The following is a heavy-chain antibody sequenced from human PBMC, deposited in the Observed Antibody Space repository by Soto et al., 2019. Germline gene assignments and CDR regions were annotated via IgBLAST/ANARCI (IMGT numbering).Heavy chain of an antibody. CDR2: INQDGSEK. CDR3: SPSLDY. CDR1: GFTFSSYW. V-gene: IGHV3-7*01. J-gene: IGHJ4*02. Sequence: GGSLRLSCAASGFTFSSYWMDWVRQAPGKGQEWVANINQDGSEKHYVDSVKGRFTISRDNAKNSLYLQMSSLTAEDSALYYCSPSLDYWGQGTLVTVSS.